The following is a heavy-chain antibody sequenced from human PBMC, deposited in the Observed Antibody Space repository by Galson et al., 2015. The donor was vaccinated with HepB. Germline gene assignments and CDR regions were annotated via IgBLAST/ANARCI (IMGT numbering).Heavy chain of an antibody. CDR1: GYTFTTFG. J-gene: IGHJ4*02. D-gene: IGHD2-15*01. CDR3: AREYCSGGFCYGVDY. CDR2: ISTYNGNT. V-gene: IGHV1-18*01. Sequence: SVKVSCKASGYTFTTFGISWVRQAPGQGLEWMGWISTYNGNTKYAQKFQGRVTVTTDTSTTTDTSTTTAYMELRSLRSDDTAVYYCAREYCSGGFCYGVDYWGQGTLVTVSS.